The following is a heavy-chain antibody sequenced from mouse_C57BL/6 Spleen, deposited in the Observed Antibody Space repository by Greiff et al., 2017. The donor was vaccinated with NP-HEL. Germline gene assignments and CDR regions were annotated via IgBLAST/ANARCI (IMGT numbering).Heavy chain of an antibody. CDR3: ARSGQRRQDTWFAY. V-gene: IGHV1-9*01. D-gene: IGHD3-2*02. CDR1: GYTFTGYW. J-gene: IGHJ3*01. Sequence: VKLVESGAELMKPGASVKLSCKATGYTFTGYWIEWVKQRPGHGLEWIGEILPGSGSTNYNEKFKGKATFTADTSSNTAYRQLSSLTTEDSAIYYCARSGQRRQDTWFAYWGQGTLVTVSA. CDR2: ILPGSGST.